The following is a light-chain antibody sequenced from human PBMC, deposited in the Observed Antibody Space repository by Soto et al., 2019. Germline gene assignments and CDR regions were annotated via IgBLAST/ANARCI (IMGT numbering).Light chain of an antibody. CDR2: KAS. V-gene: IGKV1-5*03. CDR3: QQYNPYSST. Sequence: DIPMTQSPSTLSASVGDRVTITCRASQSISSWLAWFQQKPWKAPKLLIYKASSLQSGVPSRFSGSESGTEFNLTISSLQPDDFATYYCQQYNPYSSTFGQGTKLEIK. CDR1: QSISSW. J-gene: IGKJ2*01.